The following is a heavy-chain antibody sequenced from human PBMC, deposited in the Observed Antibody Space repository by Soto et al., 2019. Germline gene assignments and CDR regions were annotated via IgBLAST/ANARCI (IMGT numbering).Heavy chain of an antibody. Sequence: EVQLVESGGGTVQPGGSLRLSCAASGYTFSTYWMHWVRQAPGKGLVWVSRINPESTTINYADSVRGRFTISRDNAKKTLSMQMNSLRAEDTAVYYCTRDTYGPSDHWGQGTLVTVSP. CDR3: TRDTYGPSDH. V-gene: IGHV3-74*01. CDR2: INPESTTI. D-gene: IGHD3-10*01. CDR1: GYTFSTYW. J-gene: IGHJ4*02.